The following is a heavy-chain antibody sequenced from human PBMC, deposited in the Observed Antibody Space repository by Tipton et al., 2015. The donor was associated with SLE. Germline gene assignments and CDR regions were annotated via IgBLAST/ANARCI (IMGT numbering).Heavy chain of an antibody. Sequence: TLSLTCTVSGGSISSGSYYWSWIRRPAGKGLEWIGRIYTSGSTNYNPSLKSRVTISVDTSKNQFSLKLSSVTAADTAVYYCASGAVVSPFDYWGQGTLVTVSS. CDR3: ASGAVVSPFDY. D-gene: IGHD4-23*01. V-gene: IGHV4-61*02. J-gene: IGHJ4*02. CDR2: IYTSGST. CDR1: GGSISSGSYY.